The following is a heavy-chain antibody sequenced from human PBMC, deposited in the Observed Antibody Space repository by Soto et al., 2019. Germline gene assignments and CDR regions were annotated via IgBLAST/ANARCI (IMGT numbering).Heavy chain of an antibody. D-gene: IGHD3-10*01. V-gene: IGHV3-23*01. CDR2: ISGSGSDT. J-gene: IGHJ5*02. CDR3: AKDRLASGSGVRFDP. Sequence: EVQLLESGGGLVQPGGSLRLSCAASGFTFSSYAMSWVRQAPGKGLEWVSAISGSGSDTYYAGSVKGRFTISRDNSKNTLCLQMNSLRDEDAALYYCAKDRLASGSGVRFDPWGQGTLVTVSS. CDR1: GFTFSSYA.